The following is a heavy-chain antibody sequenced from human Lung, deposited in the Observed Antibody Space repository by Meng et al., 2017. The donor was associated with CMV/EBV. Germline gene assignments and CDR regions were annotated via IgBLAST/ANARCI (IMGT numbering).Heavy chain of an antibody. CDR3: ARGALLEWLCGWGYYYYGMDV. Sequence: SVKVSCKASGGTFSSYAISWVRQAPGQELEWMGGIIPIFGTANYAQKFQGRVTITTDESTSTAYMELSSPRSEDTAVYYCARGALLEWLCGWGYYYYGMDVWGQGTTVTVSS. CDR2: IIPIFGTA. J-gene: IGHJ6*02. D-gene: IGHD3-3*01. V-gene: IGHV1-69*05. CDR1: GGTFSSYA.